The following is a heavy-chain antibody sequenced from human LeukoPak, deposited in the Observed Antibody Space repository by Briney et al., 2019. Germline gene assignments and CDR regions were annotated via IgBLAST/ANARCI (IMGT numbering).Heavy chain of an antibody. J-gene: IGHJ4*02. CDR3: ARLSTHDASGPYYCIDY. D-gene: IGHD3-22*01. CDR2: IHYSGTT. CDR1: GGSISTTSYY. Sequence: PSETLSLTCTFSGGSISTTSYYWGWIRQPPGKGLEWIGSIHYSGTTYYNPSLQSRVTISVDTSKNQFSLSLSSVTAADTAVYYCARLSTHDASGPYYCIDYWGQGTLVTVSS. V-gene: IGHV4-39*01.